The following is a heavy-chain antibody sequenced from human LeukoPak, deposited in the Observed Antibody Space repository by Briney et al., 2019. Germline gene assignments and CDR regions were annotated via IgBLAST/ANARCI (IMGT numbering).Heavy chain of an antibody. Sequence: GGSLTLSFVSSGCIFSSYSMYWVGPGQGKGLDWVSVINTGGDYIQSADSLKGRFTISRDNAKNSLYLQMSSLRAEDTAVYYCASGSLVRGVTSNYWGQGTLVTVSS. V-gene: IGHV3-21*01. J-gene: IGHJ4*02. CDR3: ASGSLVRGVTSNY. CDR1: GCIFSSYS. CDR2: INTGGDYI. D-gene: IGHD3-10*01.